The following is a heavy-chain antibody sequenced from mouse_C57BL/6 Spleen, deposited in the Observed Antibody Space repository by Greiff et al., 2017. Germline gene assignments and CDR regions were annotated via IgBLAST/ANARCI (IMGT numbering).Heavy chain of an antibody. CDR2: IAPNSGGT. J-gene: IGHJ4*01. Sequence: VQLQQPGAELVKPGASVKLSCKASGYTFTSYWMHWVKQRPGRGLEWIGRIAPNSGGTKYNEKFKSKATLTVDKPSSTAYMQLSSLTSEDSAVYYCARDGNYGAMDYWGQGTSVTVSS. V-gene: IGHV1-72*01. CDR1: GYTFTSYW. D-gene: IGHD2-1*01. CDR3: ARDGNYGAMDY.